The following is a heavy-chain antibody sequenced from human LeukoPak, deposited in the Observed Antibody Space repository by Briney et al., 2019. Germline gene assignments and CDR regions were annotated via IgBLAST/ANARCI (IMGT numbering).Heavy chain of an antibody. CDR1: GGSVTSYY. CDR3: ARDGTTGTPHLDY. J-gene: IGHJ4*02. D-gene: IGHD1-1*01. V-gene: IGHV4-59*02. Sequence: SETLSLTCTVSGGSVTSYYWSWIRQPPGKGLEWIGYIYYTGSTNYNPSLKSRVTISVDTSKNQFSLKLTSVAAADTAVYYCARDGTTGTPHLDYWGQGTLVTVSS. CDR2: IYYTGST.